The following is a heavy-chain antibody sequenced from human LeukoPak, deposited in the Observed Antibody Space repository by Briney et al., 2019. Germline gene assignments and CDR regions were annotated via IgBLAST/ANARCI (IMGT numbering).Heavy chain of an antibody. D-gene: IGHD2/OR15-2a*01. V-gene: IGHV1-2*02. CDR3: AREGNGLLSKDFDY. J-gene: IGHJ4*02. Sequence: ASVKVSCKSSGFTFTDYYIHWVRQAPGQGLEWMGYIGPHSSATSSPPQFQGRVTMTRDTSMSTAYMELTRLTSDDTAVYYCAREGNGLLSKDFDYWGQGTLVTLSS. CDR2: IGPHSSAT. CDR1: GFTFTDYY.